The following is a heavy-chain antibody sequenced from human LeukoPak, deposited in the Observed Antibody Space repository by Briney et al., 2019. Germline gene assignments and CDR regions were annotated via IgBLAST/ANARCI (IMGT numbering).Heavy chain of an antibody. J-gene: IGHJ4*02. D-gene: IGHD2-15*01. Sequence: GESLKISCKGSGYSFSSYWIGWVRQMPGKGLEWMGMIYPADSNTRYSPSFQGQVTISADKSINTAYLQWSSLKASDAAMYYCASGSYSWYFDNWGQGSLVTVSA. CDR3: ASGSYSWYFDN. CDR1: GYSFSSYW. CDR2: IYPADSNT. V-gene: IGHV5-51*01.